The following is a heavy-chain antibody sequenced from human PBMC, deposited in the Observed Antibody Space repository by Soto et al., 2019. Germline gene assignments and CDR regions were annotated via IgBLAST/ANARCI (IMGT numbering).Heavy chain of an antibody. J-gene: IGHJ4*02. CDR2: IYYSGST. CDR3: ARVNYDFWRSFDY. CDR1: GGSISSGDYY. V-gene: IGHV4-30-4*01. Sequence: PSETLSLTCTVSGGSISSGDYYWSWTRQPPGKGLEWIGYIYYSGSTYYNPSLKSRVTISVDTSKNQFSLKLSSVTAADTAVYYCARVNYDFWRSFDYWGQGTLVTVSS. D-gene: IGHD3-3*01.